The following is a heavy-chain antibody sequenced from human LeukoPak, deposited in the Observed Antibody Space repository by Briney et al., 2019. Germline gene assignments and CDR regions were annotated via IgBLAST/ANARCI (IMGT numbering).Heavy chain of an antibody. CDR2: ISAYNGNT. J-gene: IGHJ5*02. V-gene: IGHV1-18*01. CDR1: GGTFSSYA. Sequence: GASVKVSCKASGGTFSSYAISWVRRAPGQGLEWMGWISAYNGNTNYAQKLQGRVTMTRNTSISTAYMELSSLRSEDTAVYYCARAANWHDDDWFDPWGQGTLVTVSS. D-gene: IGHD1-1*01. CDR3: ARAANWHDDDWFDP.